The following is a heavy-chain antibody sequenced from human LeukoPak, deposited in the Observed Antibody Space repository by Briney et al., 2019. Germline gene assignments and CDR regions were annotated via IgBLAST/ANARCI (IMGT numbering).Heavy chain of an antibody. CDR2: IYYSGST. CDR3: ARVPITGFQPRYGMDV. CDR1: GGSIRSYY. Sequence: SETLSLTCTVSGGSIRSYYWSWVRQPPGKGLECIGYIYYSGSTNYNPSLKSRVTISVDTSKNQFSLRLSSVTAADAAVYYCARVPITGFQPRYGMDVWGQGTTVTVSS. V-gene: IGHV4-59*08. J-gene: IGHJ6*02. D-gene: IGHD1-20*01.